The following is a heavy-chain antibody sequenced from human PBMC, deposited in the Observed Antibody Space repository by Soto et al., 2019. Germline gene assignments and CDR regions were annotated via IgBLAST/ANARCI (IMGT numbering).Heavy chain of an antibody. D-gene: IGHD2-8*01. V-gene: IGHV3-23*01. J-gene: IGHJ6*03. Sequence: GGSLRLSCAASGFTLSSYAMNWVRQAPGKGLEWVSGISGSGGKTHYADSVKGRFTISRDNSKNTLYLQMNSLRAEDTAVYHCAKSSDRLDCINDVCYPRYNDYYYMDVWGKGTTVTVSS. CDR1: GFTLSSYA. CDR3: AKSSDRLDCINDVCYPRYNDYYYMDV. CDR2: ISGSGGKT.